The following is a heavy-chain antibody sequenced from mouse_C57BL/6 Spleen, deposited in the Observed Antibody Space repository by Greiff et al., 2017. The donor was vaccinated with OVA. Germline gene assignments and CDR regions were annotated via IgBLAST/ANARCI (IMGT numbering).Heavy chain of an antibody. V-gene: IGHV8-12*01. CDR1: GFSLSTSGMG. CDR2: IYWDDDK. CDR3: ARVYYSNRDYYAMDY. J-gene: IGHJ4*01. Sequence: QVTLKVCGPGILQSSQTLSLTCSFSGFSLSTSGMGVSWIRQPSGKGLEWLAHIYWDDDKRYNPSLKSRLTISKDTSRNPVFLKITSVDTADTATYYCARVYYSNRDYYAMDYWGQGTSVTVSS. D-gene: IGHD2-5*01.